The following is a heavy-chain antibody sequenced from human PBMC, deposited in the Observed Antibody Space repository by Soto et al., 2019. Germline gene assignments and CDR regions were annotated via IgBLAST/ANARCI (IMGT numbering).Heavy chain of an antibody. J-gene: IGHJ4*02. V-gene: IGHV4-59*08. Sequence: QVQLLESGPGLVKPSETLSLTCTVSGGSISSYYWSWIRQPPGKGLEWIGYILSSGSTTYNPSLKSRVTISVDTSKNQFSLKLSSVTAADTAVYYCARRYGGGFDYWGQGTLVTVSS. CDR2: ILSSGST. CDR1: GGSISSYY. D-gene: IGHD3-10*01. CDR3: ARRYGGGFDY.